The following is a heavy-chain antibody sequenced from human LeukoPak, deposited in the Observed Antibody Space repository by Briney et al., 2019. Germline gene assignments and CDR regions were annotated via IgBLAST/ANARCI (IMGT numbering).Heavy chain of an antibody. D-gene: IGHD6-13*01. CDR1: GFTFSSYD. V-gene: IGHV3-13*01. CDR2: IGTAGDT. Sequence: HSGGSLRLSCAASGFTFSSYDMHWVRQATGKGLEWVSAIGTAGDTYYPGSVKGRFTISRENAKNSLYLQMNSLRAGDTAVYYCARSYPHSSSWHFDYWGQGTLVTVSS. CDR3: ARSYPHSSSWHFDY. J-gene: IGHJ4*02.